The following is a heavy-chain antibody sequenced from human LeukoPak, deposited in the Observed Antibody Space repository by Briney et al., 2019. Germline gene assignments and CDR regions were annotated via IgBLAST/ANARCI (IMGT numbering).Heavy chain of an antibody. J-gene: IGHJ4*02. CDR2: IYYSGST. D-gene: IGHD3-16*01. CDR1: GGSISSSSYY. V-gene: IGHV4-39*07. Sequence: SETLSLTCTVSGGSISSSSYYWGWIRQPPGKGLEWIGSIYYSGSTNYNPSLKSRVTISVDTSKNQFSLKLSSVTAADTAVYYCARRRPGLGGLAHFDYWGQGTLVTVSS. CDR3: ARRRPGLGGLAHFDY.